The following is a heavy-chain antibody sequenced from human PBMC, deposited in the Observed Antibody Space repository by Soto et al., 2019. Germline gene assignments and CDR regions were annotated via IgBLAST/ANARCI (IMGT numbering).Heavy chain of an antibody. J-gene: IGHJ4*02. CDR2: IYYSGST. V-gene: IGHV4-59*08. Sequence: SETLSLTCTVSGGSISSYYWSWIRQPPGKGLEWIGYIYYSGSTNYNPSLKSRVTISVDTSKNQFSLKLSSVTAADPAVSYCARRGGYSSGWFAFDYWGQGTLVTVSS. CDR1: GGSISSYY. D-gene: IGHD6-19*01. CDR3: ARRGGYSSGWFAFDY.